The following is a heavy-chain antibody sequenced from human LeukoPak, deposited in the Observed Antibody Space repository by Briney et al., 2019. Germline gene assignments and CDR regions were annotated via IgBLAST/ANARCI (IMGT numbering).Heavy chain of an antibody. V-gene: IGHV3-33*06. CDR1: GFTFSSYG. CDR2: IWYDGSNK. J-gene: IGHJ4*02. D-gene: IGHD3-16*01. Sequence: PGGSLRLFCAASGFTFSSYGMHWVRQAPGKGLEWVAVIWYDGSNKKYADSVKGRFTISRDNSKNTLYLQMNSLRAEDTAVYYCAKDRLGLPQTYFDYWGQGTLVTVFS. CDR3: AKDRLGLPQTYFDY.